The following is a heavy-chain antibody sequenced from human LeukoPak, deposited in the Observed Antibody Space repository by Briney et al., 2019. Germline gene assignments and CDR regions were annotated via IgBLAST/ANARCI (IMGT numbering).Heavy chain of an antibody. CDR1: GFTFSDYY. J-gene: IGHJ4*02. CDR3: ARETQRCSGGSCYSDY. Sequence: PGGSLRLSCAASGFTFSDYYMSWIRQAPGKGLEWVSYISSSGSTIYYADSVKGRFTISKDNAKNSLYLQMNSLRAEDTAVYYCARETQRCSGGSCYSDYWGQGTLVTVSS. V-gene: IGHV3-11*01. CDR2: ISSSGSTI. D-gene: IGHD2-15*01.